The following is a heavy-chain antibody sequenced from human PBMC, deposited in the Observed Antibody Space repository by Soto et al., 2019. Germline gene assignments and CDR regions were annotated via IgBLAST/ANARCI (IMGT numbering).Heavy chain of an antibody. V-gene: IGHV5-51*01. CDR1: GYSFTSYW. CDR2: IYPGDSDT. J-gene: IGHJ4*02. Sequence: GESLKISCKGTGYSFTSYWIGWVRQMPGKGLEWMGIIYPGDSDTRYSPSFQGQVTISADKSISTAYLQWSSLKASDTAMYYCARHMRATGALVDYWGQGTLVTVSS. CDR3: ARHMRATGALVDY. D-gene: IGHD4-4*01.